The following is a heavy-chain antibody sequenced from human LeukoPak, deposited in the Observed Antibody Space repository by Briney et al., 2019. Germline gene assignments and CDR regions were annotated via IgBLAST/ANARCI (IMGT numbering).Heavy chain of an antibody. D-gene: IGHD2-2*01. V-gene: IGHV3-30*18. J-gene: IGHJ4*02. CDR2: ISYDGRNK. CDR1: GFTFSSYA. CDR3: AKGPLRGTAAAIDY. Sequence: GGSLRLSCAASGFTFSSYAMSWVRQAPGKGLEWVAVISYDGRNKHYPDSVKGRFTISRDVSTDTLWLQMDSLRTEDTAVYYCAKGPLRGTAAAIDYWGQGTLVTVSS.